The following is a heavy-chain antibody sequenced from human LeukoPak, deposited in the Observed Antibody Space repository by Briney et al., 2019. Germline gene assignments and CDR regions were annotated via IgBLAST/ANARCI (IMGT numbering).Heavy chain of an antibody. CDR3: VRYFYDSYTSSFRFDS. CDR2: MNHDGSEK. D-gene: IGHD3-16*01. Sequence: GGSLRLSCAASGFTFCSYWMNWVRQAPGKGLEWVANMNHDGSEKYQIDSVKGRFTIYRDNAKNTLYLQMNSLRVEDTAIYYCVRYFYDSYTSSFRFDSWGQGTLVTVSS. CDR1: GFTFCSYW. V-gene: IGHV3-7*03. J-gene: IGHJ5*01.